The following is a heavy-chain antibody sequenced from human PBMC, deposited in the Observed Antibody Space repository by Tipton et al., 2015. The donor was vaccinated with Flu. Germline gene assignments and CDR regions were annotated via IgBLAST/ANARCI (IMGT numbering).Heavy chain of an antibody. D-gene: IGHD6-19*01. J-gene: IGHJ5*02. CDR1: GFTFSDYE. CDR3: ARDESVGVDGFWGWFDP. CDR2: ISSSDSTI. V-gene: IGHV3-48*03. Sequence: SLRLSCAASGFTFSDYEMNWVRQAPGKGLEWISYISSSDSTIYYADSVKGRFTISRDNAKNSLFLQMNSLRVEDTAVYYCARDESVGVDGFWGWFDPWGQGTLVTVSS.